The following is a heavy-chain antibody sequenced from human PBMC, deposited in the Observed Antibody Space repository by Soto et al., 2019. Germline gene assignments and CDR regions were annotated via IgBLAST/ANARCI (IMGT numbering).Heavy chain of an antibody. J-gene: IGHJ6*02. CDR1: GCTFSSYA. CDR3: ARDPGVHYDFWSGYPNYYYYYGMDV. CDR2: IIPIFGTA. D-gene: IGHD3-3*01. V-gene: IGHV1-69*13. Sequence: SVKVSCKASGCTFSSYAISCVRQAPGQVLEWMGGIIPIFGTANYAQKFQGRVTITADESTSTAYMELSSLRSEDTAVYYCARDPGVHYDFWSGYPNYYYYYGMDVWGQGTTVTVSS.